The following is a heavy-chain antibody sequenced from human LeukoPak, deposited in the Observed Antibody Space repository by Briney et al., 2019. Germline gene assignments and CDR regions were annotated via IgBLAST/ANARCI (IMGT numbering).Heavy chain of an antibody. CDR3: ASVQQLVLDAFDI. Sequence: GGSLRLSCAASGFTFSSYSMNWVRQAPGKGLEGVSSISSSSSYIYYADSVKGRFTISRDNAKNSLYLQMNSLRAEDTAVYYCASVQQLVLDAFDIWGQGTMVTVSS. J-gene: IGHJ3*02. CDR2: ISSSSSYI. V-gene: IGHV3-21*01. CDR1: GFTFSSYS. D-gene: IGHD6-6*01.